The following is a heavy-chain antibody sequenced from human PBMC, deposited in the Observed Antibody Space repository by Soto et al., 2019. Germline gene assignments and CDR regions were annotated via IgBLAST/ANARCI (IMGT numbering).Heavy chain of an antibody. V-gene: IGHV3-15*01. D-gene: IGHD1-7*01. CDR1: GFTFSNAW. J-gene: IGHJ4*02. CDR3: TALTGTTMALDY. CDR2: IKTKSDGATT. Sequence: GGSLRLSCAASGFTFSNAWMNWVRQAPGKGLEWVGRIKTKSDGATTDYAAPVKGRFTISRDDSRNTLYLQMNSLKAEDTAVYYCTALTGTTMALDYWGQGTLVTVS.